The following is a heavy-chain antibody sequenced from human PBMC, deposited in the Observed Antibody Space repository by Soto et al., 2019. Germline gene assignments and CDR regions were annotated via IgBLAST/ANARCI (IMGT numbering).Heavy chain of an antibody. CDR3: VRDWTHYDSNGPGDY. CDR1: GYTLSNYP. J-gene: IGHJ4*02. Sequence: ASVKVSCKASGYTLSNYPMHWVRQAPGQRLEWMGWINTGNGDTKYSQKFQGRATITRDTSAITAYMELSSLRSEDTAVYYCVRDWTHYDSNGPGDYWGQGTLVTVSS. V-gene: IGHV1-3*04. D-gene: IGHD3-22*01. CDR2: INTGNGDT.